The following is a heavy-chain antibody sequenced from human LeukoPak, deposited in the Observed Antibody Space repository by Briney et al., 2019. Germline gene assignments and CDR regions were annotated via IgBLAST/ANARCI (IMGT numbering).Heavy chain of an antibody. CDR1: GYTLTELS. V-gene: IGHV1-24*01. D-gene: IGHD6-19*01. CDR2: FDSEDGET. J-gene: IGHJ4*02. CDR3: AIVFAVAGLDS. Sequence: ASVKVSCKVSGYTLTELSMHWVRQAPGKGLEWMGGFDSEDGETIYAQKFQGRVTMTEDTSTDTAYMELSSLRSEDAAVYYCAIVFAVAGLDSWGQGTLVTVSS.